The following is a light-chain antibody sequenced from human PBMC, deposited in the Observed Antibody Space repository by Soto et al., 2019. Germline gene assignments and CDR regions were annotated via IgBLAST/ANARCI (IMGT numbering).Light chain of an antibody. J-gene: IGKJ1*01. CDR1: QSVSSSY. Sequence: EIVLTQSPGTLSLSPGERAILSCRTSQSVSSSYLAWYQQKPGQAPRLLIYGASSRATGIPDRFSGSGSGTDFTLTINRLEPEDFAVYYCQQYDSSQWTFGQGTKVDIK. CDR3: QQYDSSQWT. V-gene: IGKV3-20*01. CDR2: GAS.